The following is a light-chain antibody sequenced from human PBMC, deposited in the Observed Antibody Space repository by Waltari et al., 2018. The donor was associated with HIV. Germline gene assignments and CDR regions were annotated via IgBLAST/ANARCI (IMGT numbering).Light chain of an antibody. V-gene: IGKV3-20*01. CDR2: DAS. CDR3: QHYGTSLPSK. J-gene: IGKJ4*02. CDR1: ETIANAY. Sequence: VVLTHSPVTLSLSPGQRATLSYRASETIANAYLAWYQQKSGQAPRLLIYDASHRATDIPDRFTGSGSGTDFTLTISRLEPEDFAVYFCQHYGTSLPSKFGGGTKVEIK.